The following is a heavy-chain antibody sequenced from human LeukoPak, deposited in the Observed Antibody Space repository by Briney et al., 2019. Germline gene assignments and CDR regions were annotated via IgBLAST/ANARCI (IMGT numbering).Heavy chain of an antibody. CDR1: GGSFSGYY. CDR2: INHSGST. J-gene: IGHJ4*02. V-gene: IGHV4-34*01. CDR3: ARNYGSGSLPDY. D-gene: IGHD3-10*01. Sequence: SETLSLTCAVYGGSFSGYYWSWICQPPGKGLEWIGEINHSGSTNYNPSLKSRVTISVDTSKNQFSLKLSSVTAADTAVYYCARNYGSGSLPDYWGQGTLVTVSS.